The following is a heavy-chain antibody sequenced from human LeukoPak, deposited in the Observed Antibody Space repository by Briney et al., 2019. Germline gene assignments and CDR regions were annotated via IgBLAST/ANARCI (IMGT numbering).Heavy chain of an antibody. CDR3: ARGGGGNPYYFDY. CDR2: INSGNNYV. CDR1: GFAFSTYE. D-gene: IGHD2-15*01. Sequence: GGSLRLSCAASGFAFSTYEMNWVRQAPGKGLEWVSSINSGNNYVYYADSVKGRFTISRDNAKKSLYLQMNSLRAEDTAVYYCARGGGGNPYYFDYWGQGTLVTVSS. V-gene: IGHV3-21*01. J-gene: IGHJ4*02.